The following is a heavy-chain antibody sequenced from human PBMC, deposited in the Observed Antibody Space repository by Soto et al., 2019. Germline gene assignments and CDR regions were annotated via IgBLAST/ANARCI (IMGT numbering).Heavy chain of an antibody. J-gene: IGHJ5*02. V-gene: IGHV4-30-2*01. CDR3: ARWASYVNWFDP. CDR1: CGSISSCGYS. Sequence: PSETLSLTCAVSCGSISSCGYSWSWIRQPPGKGLEWIGYIYHSGGTYYNPSLKSRVTLSEDSSKNHFSPKLSSVTAQDTAVYYCARWASYVNWFDPWGQGTLVTVS. D-gene: IGHD5-18*01. CDR2: IYHSGGT.